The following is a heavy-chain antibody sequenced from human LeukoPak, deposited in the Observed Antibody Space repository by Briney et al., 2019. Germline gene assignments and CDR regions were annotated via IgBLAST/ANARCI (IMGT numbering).Heavy chain of an antibody. J-gene: IGHJ4*02. V-gene: IGHV3-23*01. CDR3: AKLRSGGPAAGNY. CDR2: ISGSDDST. D-gene: IGHD6-13*01. Sequence: PGGSLRLSCAAPGFFFDNYAIHWVRHAPGKGLEWVSAISGSDDSTYYADSVKGRFTISRDNSKNTVYLQMNSLRAEDTAVYYCAKLRSGGPAAGNYWGQGTLVTVSS. CDR1: GFFFDNYA.